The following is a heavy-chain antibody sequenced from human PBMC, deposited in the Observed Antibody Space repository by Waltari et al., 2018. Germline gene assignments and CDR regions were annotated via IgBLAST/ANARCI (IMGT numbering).Heavy chain of an antibody. Sequence: QLQLQESGPGLVKPSETLSLTCTVSGGSISSSSYYWGWIRQPPGKGLEWIGSIYHSGSTYYNPSLKSRVTISVDTSKNQFSLKLSSVTAADTAVYYCASLLPGIAAAGTTCDYWGQGTLVTVSS. CDR2: IYHSGST. V-gene: IGHV4-39*01. CDR3: ASLLPGIAAAGTTCDY. CDR1: GGSISSSSYY. J-gene: IGHJ4*02. D-gene: IGHD6-13*01.